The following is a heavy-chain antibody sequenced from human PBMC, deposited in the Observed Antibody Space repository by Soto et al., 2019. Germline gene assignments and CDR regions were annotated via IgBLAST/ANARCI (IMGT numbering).Heavy chain of an antibody. Sequence: GGSLRLSCISSGFTFRTYTMNWVRQAPGKGLERVSGIRGFSPYTFYAESVKGRFTISRDNAKNSLYLQMNSLRAEDTAVYYCARDRGYDAHDYYYNAMDVWGQGTTVTVSS. J-gene: IGHJ6*02. V-gene: IGHV3-21*01. CDR3: ARDRGYDAHDYYYNAMDV. CDR2: IRGFSPYT. CDR1: GFTFRTYT. D-gene: IGHD2-15*01.